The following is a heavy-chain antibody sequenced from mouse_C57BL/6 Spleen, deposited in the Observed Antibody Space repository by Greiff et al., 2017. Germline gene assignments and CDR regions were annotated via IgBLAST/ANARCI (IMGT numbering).Heavy chain of an antibody. D-gene: IGHD2-1*01. CDR1: GYAFSSYW. CDR3: ASNGNYKVDFDY. CDR2: IYPGDGDT. J-gene: IGHJ2*01. V-gene: IGHV1-80*01. Sequence: QVQLQQSGAELVKPGASVKISCKASGYAFSSYWMNWVKQRPGKGLEWIGQIYPGDGDTNYNGKFKGKATLTADQSSSTAYRQLSSLTSEASAVYIGASNGNYKVDFDYWGQGTTLTVSS.